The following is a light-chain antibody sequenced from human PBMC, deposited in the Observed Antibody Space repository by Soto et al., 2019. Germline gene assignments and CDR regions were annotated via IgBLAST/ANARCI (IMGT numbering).Light chain of an antibody. V-gene: IGLV2-8*01. CDR2: EVT. CDR3: ASYAGNTVI. J-gene: IGLJ2*01. Sequence: QSVLTQPPSASGSPGQSVAISCTGTSSDVGGYNYVSWFQQHPGKAPKLMIYEVTKRPSGVPDRSSGSKSGNTASRTVSGLQAEDEADYYCASYAGNTVIFGGGTKLTVL. CDR1: SSDVGGYNY.